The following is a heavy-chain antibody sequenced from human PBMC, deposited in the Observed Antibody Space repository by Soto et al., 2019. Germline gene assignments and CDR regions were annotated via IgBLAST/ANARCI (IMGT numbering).Heavy chain of an antibody. V-gene: IGHV1-3*01. CDR3: VRSDNWYPDNTYYYYGMDV. CDR1: GYTFTSYA. D-gene: IGHD1-1*01. CDR2: INAGNGNT. J-gene: IGHJ6*02. Sequence: QVQLVQSGAEVKKPGASVKVSCKASGYTFTSYAMHWVRQAPGQRLEWMGWINAGNGNTKYSQKFQGRVTITRDTSASTAYMELSSLRSEDTAVYYCVRSDNWYPDNTYYYYGMDVWGQGTTVTVSS.